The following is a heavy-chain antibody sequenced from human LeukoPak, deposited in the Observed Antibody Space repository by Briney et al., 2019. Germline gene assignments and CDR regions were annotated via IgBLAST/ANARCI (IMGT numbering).Heavy chain of an antibody. CDR2: INHSGGT. V-gene: IGHV4-34*01. CDR3: ARGLRYSSSWSPFNY. Sequence: SETLSLTCAVYGGSFSGYYWSWIRQPPGKGLDWIGEINHSGGTNYNPSLKSRVTISVDTSKNQFSLKLSSVTAADTAVYYCARGLRYSSSWSPFNYWGQGTLVTVSS. D-gene: IGHD6-13*01. CDR1: GGSFSGYY. J-gene: IGHJ4*02.